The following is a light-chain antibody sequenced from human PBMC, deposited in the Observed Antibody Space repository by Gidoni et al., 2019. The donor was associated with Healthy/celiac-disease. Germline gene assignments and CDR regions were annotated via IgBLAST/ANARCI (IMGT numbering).Light chain of an antibody. V-gene: IGKV4-1*01. CDR1: QSVLYSSNNKSY. CDR2: WAS. CDR3: QQYYGTPPRT. Sequence: DIVMTQSPDSLAVSLGERATINCKSSQSVLYSSNNKSYLAWYQQKPGQHPKLLIYWASTRESGVPDRFSGSGSGTDFTLTISSLQAEDVAVYYCQQYYGTPPRTFGQGTRVEIK. J-gene: IGKJ1*01.